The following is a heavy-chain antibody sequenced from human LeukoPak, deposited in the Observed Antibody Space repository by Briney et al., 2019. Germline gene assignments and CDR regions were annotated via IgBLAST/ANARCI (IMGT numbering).Heavy chain of an antibody. J-gene: IGHJ6*04. V-gene: IGHV3-66*02. CDR2: IYSGGST. CDR1: GFTVSSNY. CDR3: AREEREAATDV. Sequence: PGGSLRLSCAASGFTVSSNYMSWVRQAPGKGLEWVSVIYSGGSTYYADSVKGRFTISRDNSKNTPYLQMNSLRAEDTAVYYCAREEREAATDVWGKGTTVTVSS. D-gene: IGHD6-13*01.